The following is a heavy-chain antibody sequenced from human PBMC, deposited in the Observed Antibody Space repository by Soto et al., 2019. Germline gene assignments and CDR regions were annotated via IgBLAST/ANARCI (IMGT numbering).Heavy chain of an antibody. J-gene: IGHJ4*02. Sequence: ASVKLSCKASGYTFTVYYLHRVRQTPGQGLEWMGWINPNTGVTSFAQNFQGRVTMTRDTSIRTAYMELSWLRSDDTAIYYCARKLIAASGTFDYWGQGTLVTVSS. D-gene: IGHD6-13*01. CDR3: ARKLIAASGTFDY. V-gene: IGHV1-2*02. CDR2: INPNTGVT. CDR1: GYTFTVYY.